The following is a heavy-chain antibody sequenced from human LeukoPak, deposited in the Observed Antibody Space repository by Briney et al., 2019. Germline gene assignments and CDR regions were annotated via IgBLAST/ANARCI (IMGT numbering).Heavy chain of an antibody. J-gene: IGHJ4*02. CDR3: ARVGPYDFWSGFLPSDYFDY. V-gene: IGHV1-46*01. CDR1: GYTFTSYY. Sequence: ASVKVSCKASGYTFTSYYMHWVRQAPGQGLEWMGIINPSGGSTSYAQKFQGRVTMTRDMSTSTVYMELSSLRSEDTAVYYCARVGPYDFWSGFLPSDYFDYWGQGTLVTVSS. D-gene: IGHD3-3*01. CDR2: INPSGGST.